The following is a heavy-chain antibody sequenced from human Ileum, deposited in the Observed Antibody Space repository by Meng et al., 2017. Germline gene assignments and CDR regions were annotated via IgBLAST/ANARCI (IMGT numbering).Heavy chain of an antibody. Sequence: VRPGECGGGLVKAGGSLRLSCAASGFTFSGSGIHWVRQASGQGLEWVGRVRSKANNYATTYAASVNGRFTISRDDSKNTAYLEMNSLKTEDTAVYYCSSVDIASRSDSWGQGTLVTVSS. CDR1: GFTFSGSG. J-gene: IGHJ4*02. V-gene: IGHV3-73*01. CDR2: VRSKANNYAT. CDR3: SSVDIASRSDS. D-gene: IGHD5-12*01.